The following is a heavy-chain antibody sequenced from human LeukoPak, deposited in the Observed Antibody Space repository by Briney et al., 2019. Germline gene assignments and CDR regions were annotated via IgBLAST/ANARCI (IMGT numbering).Heavy chain of an antibody. CDR2: IDPSDSYT. J-gene: IGHJ5*02. CDR3: ARRSGNWFDP. CDR1: GYSFTTYW. V-gene: IGHV5-10-1*01. Sequence: GESLRISCKGSGYSFTTYWISWVRQVPGTGLEWMGRIDPSDSYTNYSPSFQGHVTISADKSISTAYLQWSSLKASDSAMYYCARRSGNWFDPWGQGTLVTVSS.